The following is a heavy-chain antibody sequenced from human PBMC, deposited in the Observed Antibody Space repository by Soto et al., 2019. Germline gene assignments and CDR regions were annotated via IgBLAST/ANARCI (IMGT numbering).Heavy chain of an antibody. CDR1: GFTVSSNY. CDR2: IYSGGST. D-gene: IGHD3-10*01. CDR3: ATLKIYYYGSGSYFQAPDAFDI. Sequence: VGSLRLSCAASGFTVSSNYMSWVRQAPGKGLEWVSVIYSGGSTYYADSVKGRFTISRDNSKNTLYLQMNSLRAEDTAVYYCATLKIYYYGSGSYFQAPDAFDIWGQGTMVTVSS. V-gene: IGHV3-53*01. J-gene: IGHJ3*02.